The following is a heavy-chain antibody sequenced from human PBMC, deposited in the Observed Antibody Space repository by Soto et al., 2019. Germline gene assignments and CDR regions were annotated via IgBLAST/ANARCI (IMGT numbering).Heavy chain of an antibody. D-gene: IGHD3-3*01. V-gene: IGHV3-23*01. CDR2: ISGSGGST. J-gene: IGHJ6*02. CDR1: GFTFSSYA. CDR3: AKDEGGYDDFWSHTVPGGMDV. Sequence: GGSLRLSCAASGFTFSSYAMSWVRQAPGKGLEWVSAISGSGGSTYYADSVKGRFTISKDNSKNTQYLQMNSLRAEDTAVYYCAKDEGGYDDFWSHTVPGGMDVWGQGTTVTVSS.